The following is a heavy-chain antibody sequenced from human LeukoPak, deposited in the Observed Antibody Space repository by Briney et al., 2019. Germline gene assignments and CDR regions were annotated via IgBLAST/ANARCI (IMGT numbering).Heavy chain of an antibody. CDR3: ARIPPHRITIFGVVMDGVAFDI. CDR1: GYTFTSYG. D-gene: IGHD3-3*01. J-gene: IGHJ3*02. CDR2: ISAYNGNT. V-gene: IGHV1-18*01. Sequence: GASVEVSCKASGYTFTSYGISWVRQAPGQGLEWMGWISAYNGNTNYAQKLQGRVTMTTDTSTSTAYMELRSLRSDDTAVYYCARIPPHRITIFGVVMDGVAFDIWGQGTMVTVSS.